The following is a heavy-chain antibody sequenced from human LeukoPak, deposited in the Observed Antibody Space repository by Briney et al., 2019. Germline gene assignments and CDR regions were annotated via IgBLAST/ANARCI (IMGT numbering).Heavy chain of an antibody. V-gene: IGHV3-30-3*01. CDR3: ARDLEVAVEAPYYYD. D-gene: IGHD3-22*01. CDR1: GFTFSSYA. J-gene: IGHJ4*02. CDR2: ISYDGSNK. Sequence: GGSLRLSCAASGFTFSSYAMHWVRQAPGKGLEWVAVISYDGSNKYYADSVKGRFTISRDDAKNSLYLQMNSLRAEDTAVYYCARDLEVAVEAPYYYDRGQGTLVTVSS.